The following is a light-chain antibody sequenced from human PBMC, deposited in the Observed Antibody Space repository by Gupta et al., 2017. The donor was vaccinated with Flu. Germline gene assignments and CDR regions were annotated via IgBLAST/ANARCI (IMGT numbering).Light chain of an antibody. CDR3: MQGTHWPWT. V-gene: IGKV2-30*01. J-gene: IGKJ1*01. Sequence: DVVMTQPPLSLPGTSGHAAFISCRFSQSLVYSDGYTYLNWFQQRPGQSPRRLIYKVSKRDSGVPDRFSGSGSGTDFTLEISRVEAEDVGIYYCMQGTHWPWTFGQGTKVEIK. CDR1: QSLVYSDGYTY. CDR2: KVS.